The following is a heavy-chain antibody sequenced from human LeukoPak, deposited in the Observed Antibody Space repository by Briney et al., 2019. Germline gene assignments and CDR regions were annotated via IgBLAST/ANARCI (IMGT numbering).Heavy chain of an antibody. D-gene: IGHD6-19*01. CDR2: FDPEDGET. V-gene: IGHV1-24*01. J-gene: IGHJ4*02. Sequence: ASVKVSCKVSGYTLTELSMHWVRQAPGKGLEWMGGFDPEDGETIYAQKFQGRVAMTEDTSTDTAYMELSSLRSEDTAVYYCATLPGGWLVQDYWGQGTLVTVSS. CDR3: ATLPGGWLVQDY. CDR1: GYTLTELS.